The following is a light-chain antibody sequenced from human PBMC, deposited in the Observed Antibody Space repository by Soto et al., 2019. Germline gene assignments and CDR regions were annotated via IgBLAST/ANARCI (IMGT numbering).Light chain of an antibody. V-gene: IGKV1-39*01. CDR3: QQSYTAPSIT. Sequence: EIQMTDAPASLSASVLYKVTITCLSSQSISSSLNWYQQKSGKAPNLLIYGVSRLQGGVPSRFSGSGSGTDFTLSISSLQPEDFATYYCQQSYTAPSITFGQGTRLEIK. CDR2: GVS. J-gene: IGKJ5*01. CDR1: QSISSS.